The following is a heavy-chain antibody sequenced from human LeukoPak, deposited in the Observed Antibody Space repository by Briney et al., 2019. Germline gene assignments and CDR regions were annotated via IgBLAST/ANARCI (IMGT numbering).Heavy chain of an antibody. V-gene: IGHV4-59*01. CDR3: ARDGNPWNLDV. Sequence: PSETLSLTCTVSGGSISPYYRTWIRQSPGKALEWIGYIYYSGRTSYNPSLKSRVTMSVDTSKNQFSLQLSSVTAADTAVYYCARDGNPWNLDVWGRGTLVTVSS. CDR1: GGSISPYY. CDR2: IYYSGRT. J-gene: IGHJ2*01. D-gene: IGHD1-14*01.